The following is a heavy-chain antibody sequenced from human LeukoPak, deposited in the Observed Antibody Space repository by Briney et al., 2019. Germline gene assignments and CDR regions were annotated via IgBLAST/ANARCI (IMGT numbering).Heavy chain of an antibody. Sequence: GGSLRLSCAASGFTFSSYSTNWVRQAPGKGLEWVSSISSSSSYIYYADSVKGRFTISRDNAKNSLYLQMNSLRAEDTAVYYCARVMGAAARAYGMDVWGQGTTVTVPS. V-gene: IGHV3-21*01. CDR3: ARVMGAAARAYGMDV. J-gene: IGHJ6*02. CDR2: ISSSSSYI. CDR1: GFTFSSYS. D-gene: IGHD6-13*01.